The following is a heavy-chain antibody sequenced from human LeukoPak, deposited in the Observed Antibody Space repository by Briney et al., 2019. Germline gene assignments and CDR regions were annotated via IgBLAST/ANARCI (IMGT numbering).Heavy chain of an antibody. V-gene: IGHV4-34*01. Sequence: PSETLSLTCAVYGGSFSGYYWSWIRQPPGKWREWIGEINHSGSTNYNPSLKSRVTISVDTSKNQFSLKLSSVTAADTAVYYCARGYVLRFLEWLSSYYYMDVWGKGTTVTVSS. J-gene: IGHJ6*03. D-gene: IGHD3-3*01. CDR1: GGSFSGYY. CDR2: INHSGST. CDR3: ARGYVLRFLEWLSSYYYMDV.